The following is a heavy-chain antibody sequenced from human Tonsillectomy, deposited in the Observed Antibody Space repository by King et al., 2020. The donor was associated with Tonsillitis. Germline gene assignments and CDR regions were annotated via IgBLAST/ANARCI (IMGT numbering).Heavy chain of an antibody. CDR2: ISSSSSYI. J-gene: IGHJ6*03. Sequence: VQLVESGGGLVKPGGSLRLSCAASGFTFSSYSMNWVRQAPGKGLEWVSSISSSSSYIYYADSVKGRFTISRDNAKNSLYLQMNSLRAEDTAVYYCARVAGTTPLRPYYYMDVWGKGTTVTVSS. CDR1: GFTFSSYS. V-gene: IGHV3-21*01. CDR3: ARVAGTTPLRPYYYMDV. D-gene: IGHD1-7*01.